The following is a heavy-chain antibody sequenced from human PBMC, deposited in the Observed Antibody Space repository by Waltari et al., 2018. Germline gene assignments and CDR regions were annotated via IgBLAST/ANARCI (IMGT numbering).Heavy chain of an antibody. CDR3: AKGVVDY. CDR1: GFTFSSYG. J-gene: IGHJ4*02. CDR2: IRYDGSNK. V-gene: IGHV3-30*02. Sequence: QVQLVESGGGVVQPGGSLRLSCAASGFTFSSYGMHWVRQAPGKGLEWVACIRYDGSNKYYADSVKGRFTIARDNSKNTLYLQMNSLGAEDTAVYYCAKGVVDYWGQGTLVTVSS.